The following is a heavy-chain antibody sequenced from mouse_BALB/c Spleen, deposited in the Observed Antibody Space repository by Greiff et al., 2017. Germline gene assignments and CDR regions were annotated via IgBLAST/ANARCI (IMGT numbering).Heavy chain of an antibody. CDR1: GFNIKDYY. CDR2: IDPENGDT. V-gene: IGHV14-4*02. CDR3: NAGYYGSNYAMDY. Sequence: EVKLVESGAELVRSGASVKLSCTASGFNIKDYYMHWVKQRPEQGLEWIGWIDPENGDTEYAPKFQGKATMSADTSSNTAYLQLSSLTSEDTAVYYCNAGYYGSNYAMDYWGQGTSVTVSS. D-gene: IGHD1-1*01. J-gene: IGHJ4*01.